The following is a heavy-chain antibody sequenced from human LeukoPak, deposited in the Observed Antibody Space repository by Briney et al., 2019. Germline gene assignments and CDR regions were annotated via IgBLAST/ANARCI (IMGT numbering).Heavy chain of an antibody. V-gene: IGHV3-33*06. CDR1: RFSFSSNS. CDR2: IWYDGSNK. CDR3: AKDREMATMDY. D-gene: IGHD5-24*01. J-gene: IGHJ4*02. Sequence: PGGSLRLSCAASRFSFSSNSMNWVRQAPGKGLEWVAVIWYDGSNKYYADSVKGRFTISRDNSKNTLYLQMNSLRAEDTAVYYCAKDREMATMDYWGQGTLVTVSS.